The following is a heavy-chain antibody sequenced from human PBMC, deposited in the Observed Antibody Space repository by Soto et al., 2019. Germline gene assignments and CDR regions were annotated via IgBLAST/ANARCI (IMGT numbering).Heavy chain of an antibody. J-gene: IGHJ4*02. CDR2: IYYSGGT. V-gene: IGHV4-31*03. CDR1: GDSMSDGDYS. D-gene: IGHD3-3*01. Sequence: SETLALTYTVSGDSMSDGDYSWSWVRLQPGKGLGWIGYIYYSGGTYYNPSLKSRVTISIDTSKNQFSLKLSSVTAADTAVYYCARGNPGSGYFERPFDYWGQGTLVTVSS. CDR3: ARGNPGSGYFERPFDY.